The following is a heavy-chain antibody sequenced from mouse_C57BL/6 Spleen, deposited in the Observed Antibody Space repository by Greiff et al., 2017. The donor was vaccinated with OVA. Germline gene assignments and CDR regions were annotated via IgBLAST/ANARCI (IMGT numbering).Heavy chain of an antibody. Sequence: VKLQESGAELVKPGASVKLSCKASGYTFTSYWMQWVKQRPGQGLEWIGEIDPSDSYTNYNQKFKGKATLTVDTSSSTAYMQLSSLTSEDSAVYYCASPLYGSPFAYWGQGTLVTVSA. CDR3: ASPLYGSPFAY. CDR1: GYTFTSYW. J-gene: IGHJ3*01. V-gene: IGHV1-50*01. D-gene: IGHD1-1*01. CDR2: IDPSDSYT.